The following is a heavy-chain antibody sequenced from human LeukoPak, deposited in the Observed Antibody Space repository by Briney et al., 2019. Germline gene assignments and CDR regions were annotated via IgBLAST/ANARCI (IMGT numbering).Heavy chain of an antibody. D-gene: IGHD6-13*01. Sequence: ASVKVSCKASGYTFTGYYMHWVRQAPGQGLEWMGWINPNSGGTNYAQKFQGRVTMTRDTSISTAYMELSRLRSDDTAVYFCARDSIRQQLYYFDYWGRGTLVTVSS. V-gene: IGHV1-2*02. CDR1: GYTFTGYY. CDR2: INPNSGGT. CDR3: ARDSIRQQLYYFDY. J-gene: IGHJ4*02.